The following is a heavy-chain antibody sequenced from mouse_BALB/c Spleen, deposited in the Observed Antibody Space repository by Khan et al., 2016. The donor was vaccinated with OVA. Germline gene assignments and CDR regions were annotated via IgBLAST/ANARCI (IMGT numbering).Heavy chain of an antibody. J-gene: IGHJ3*01. Sequence: EVQLQQSRPELVKPGASMKISCKASGYSFTDYTMNWVKQSHGKNLEWIGLINPYNGFTTYNQKFKGKATLTVHKSSSTAYMELLSLTSEDSAVXYCARGNYYGSNSWFAYWGQGTLVTVSA. D-gene: IGHD1-1*01. CDR2: INPYNGFT. V-gene: IGHV1-26*01. CDR1: GYSFTDYT. CDR3: ARGNYYGSNSWFAY.